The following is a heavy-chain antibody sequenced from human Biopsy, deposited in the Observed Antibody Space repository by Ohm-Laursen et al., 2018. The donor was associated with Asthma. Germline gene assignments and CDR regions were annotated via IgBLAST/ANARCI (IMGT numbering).Heavy chain of an antibody. J-gene: IGHJ1*01. Sequence: SLRLSCSASGFTFSDYSMRWVRQAPGKGLEWVAIITYNGTEKNHVDSLKGRFTISRDNAKNSLYLQMNSLRAEDTAVYYCARTFHFWSPYLAEHYQLWGQGTLVTVPS. CDR3: ARTFHFWSPYLAEHYQL. CDR2: ITYNGTEK. D-gene: IGHD3-3*02. V-gene: IGHV3-7*01. CDR1: GFTFSDYS.